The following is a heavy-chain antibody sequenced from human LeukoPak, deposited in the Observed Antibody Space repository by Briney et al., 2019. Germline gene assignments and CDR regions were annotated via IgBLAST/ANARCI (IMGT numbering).Heavy chain of an antibody. J-gene: IGHJ4*02. CDR2: ISGSGGST. CDR3: AKDSGSGSYYFFDY. D-gene: IGHD1-26*01. CDR1: GFTFSSYG. Sequence: GGSLRLSCAASGFTFSSYGMSWVRQAPGKGLEWVSAISGSGGSTYYADSVKGRFTISRDNSKNTLYLQMNSLRAEDTAVYYCAKDSGSGSYYFFDYWGQGTLVTVSS. V-gene: IGHV3-23*01.